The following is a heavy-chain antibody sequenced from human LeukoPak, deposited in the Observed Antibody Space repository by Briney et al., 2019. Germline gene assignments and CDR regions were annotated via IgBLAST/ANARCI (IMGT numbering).Heavy chain of an antibody. CDR2: IIPIFGTP. Sequence: SVKVSCKASGGTFSSYSISWVRQAPGQGLEWMGRIIPIFGTPNYAQKFQGRVTITTDESTSTAYMELSSLRSDDTAVYYCARGPYGWYYFDYWGQGTLVTDSS. V-gene: IGHV1-69*05. CDR3: ARGPYGWYYFDY. D-gene: IGHD6-19*01. CDR1: GGTFSSYS. J-gene: IGHJ4*02.